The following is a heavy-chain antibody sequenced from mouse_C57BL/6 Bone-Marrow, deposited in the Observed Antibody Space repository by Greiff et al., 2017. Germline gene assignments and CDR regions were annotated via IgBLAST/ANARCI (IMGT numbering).Heavy chain of an antibody. CDR3: ARHGDYYGSSYGWYFDV. CDR1: GFTFSDYY. Sequence: EVKLEESGGGLVQPGGSLKLSCAASGFTFSDYYMYWVRQTPEKRLEWVAYISNGGGSTYYPDTVKGRFTISRDNAKNTLYLQMSRLKSEDTAMYYCARHGDYYGSSYGWYFDVWGTGTTVTVSS. D-gene: IGHD1-1*01. V-gene: IGHV5-12*01. J-gene: IGHJ1*03. CDR2: ISNGGGST.